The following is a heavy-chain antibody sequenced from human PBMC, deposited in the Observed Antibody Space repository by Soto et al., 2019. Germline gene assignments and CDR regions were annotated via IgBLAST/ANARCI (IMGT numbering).Heavy chain of an antibody. Sequence: GGSLRLSCAASGSTFSSYAMSWVRQAPGKGLEWVSAISGSGGSTYYADSVKGRFTISRDNSKNTLYLQMNSLRAEDTAVYYCAKASYSGYVPFDYWGQGTLVTVSS. CDR2: ISGSGGST. J-gene: IGHJ4*02. V-gene: IGHV3-23*01. D-gene: IGHD5-12*01. CDR3: AKASYSGYVPFDY. CDR1: GSTFSSYA.